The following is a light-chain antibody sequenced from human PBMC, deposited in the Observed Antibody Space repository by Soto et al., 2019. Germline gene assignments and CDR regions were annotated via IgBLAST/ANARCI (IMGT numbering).Light chain of an antibody. V-gene: IGKV3-20*01. J-gene: IGKJ2*01. CDR1: QSVSNND. CDR3: HHYSRSPPYT. CDR2: GAS. Sequence: EIVLTQSPDTLSLSPGERATVSCRASQSVSNNDLAWYQQRPGQTPRLVLYGASTRPTGIPDRFSGSGSGTDLTLTITRLEPEAFAVDYCHHYSRSPPYTFGQGTKLDIK.